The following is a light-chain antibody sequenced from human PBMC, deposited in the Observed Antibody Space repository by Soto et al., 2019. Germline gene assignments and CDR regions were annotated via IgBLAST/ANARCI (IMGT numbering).Light chain of an antibody. CDR1: QSVTSN. Sequence: VVMTQSTATLSVSPGHRASLSCRASQSVTSNLAWYQQKPGQAPRLLIYGASRRATGVPARFSGSGSGTEFTLTISSLQSADFAVYYCLHYNNGPRFGQGTKVDI. V-gene: IGKV3-15*01. CDR3: LHYNNGPR. J-gene: IGKJ1*01. CDR2: GAS.